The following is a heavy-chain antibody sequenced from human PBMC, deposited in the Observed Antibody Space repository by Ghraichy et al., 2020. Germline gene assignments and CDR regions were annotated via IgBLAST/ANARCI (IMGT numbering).Heavy chain of an antibody. CDR3: ARDIGDYYGWKSALQIYLFPDY. J-gene: IGHJ4*02. CDR1: GFTFSSYS. CDR2: ISSSSSYI. V-gene: IGHV3-21*01. Sequence: GGSLRLSCAASGFTFSSYSMNWVRQAPGKGLEWVSSISSSSSYIYYADSVKGRFTISRDNAKNSLYLQMNSLRAEDTAVYYCARDIGDYYGWKSALQIYLFPDYWGQGTLVTVSS. D-gene: IGHD3-10*01.